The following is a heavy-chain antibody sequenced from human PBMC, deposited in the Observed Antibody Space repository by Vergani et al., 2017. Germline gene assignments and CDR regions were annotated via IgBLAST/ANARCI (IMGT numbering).Heavy chain of an antibody. V-gene: IGHV3-7*01. CDR1: GFTFSSYW. Sequence: VQLVESGGGLVQPGGSLRLSCAASGFTFSSYWMSWVRQAPGKGLEWVANIKQDGSEKYYVDSVKGRFTISRDNAKNSLYLQMNSLRAEDTAVYYCARDKRSKYCSGGSCHHDYWGQGTLVTVSS. CDR3: ARDKRSKYCSGGSCHHDY. D-gene: IGHD2-15*01. J-gene: IGHJ4*02. CDR2: IKQDGSEK.